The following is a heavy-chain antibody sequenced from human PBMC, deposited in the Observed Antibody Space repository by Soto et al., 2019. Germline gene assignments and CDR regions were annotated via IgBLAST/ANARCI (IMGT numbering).Heavy chain of an antibody. CDR2: IGTAADT. CDR1: GFTFRTND. V-gene: IGHV3-13*04. J-gene: IGHJ4*02. CDR3: ARGWLRRGYLDY. Sequence: EEQLVESGGGLVQPGGSLRLSCAASGFTFRTNDMHWVRQAPGKGLEWVAGIGTAADTYYTDSVKGRFTISRDNAKSSLYLQMKSLRAGDTAVYYCARGWLRRGYLDYWGQGTLVTVSS. D-gene: IGHD5-12*01.